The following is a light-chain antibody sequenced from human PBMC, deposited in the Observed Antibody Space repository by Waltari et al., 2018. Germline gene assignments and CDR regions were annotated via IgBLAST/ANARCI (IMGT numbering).Light chain of an antibody. CDR2: SNN. CDR1: TSNIGRNT. Sequence: QSVLTQPPSASGPPGQTATIPCSGSTSNIGRNTVTWYQQLPGTAPKLLTQSNNQRPSGVPDRFSGSKSGTSASLIISGLQSEDEAEYFCAAWDDSLKAVLFGGGTKLTVL. CDR3: AAWDDSLKAVL. J-gene: IGLJ2*01. V-gene: IGLV1-44*01.